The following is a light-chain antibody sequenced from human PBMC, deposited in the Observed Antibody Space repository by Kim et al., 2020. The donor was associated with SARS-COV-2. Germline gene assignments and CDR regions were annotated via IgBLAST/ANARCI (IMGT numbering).Light chain of an antibody. J-gene: IGLJ2*01. V-gene: IGLV3-1*01. CDR1: KLGAKY. Sequence: SYELTQPPSVSVSPGQTASITCSGDKLGAKYACWYQQKPGQSPVLVIYQDSKRPSGIPERFSGSNAGNTATLTISGTQAMDEADYYCQAWDSSTVVFGGGTQLTV. CDR3: QAWDSSTVV. CDR2: QDS.